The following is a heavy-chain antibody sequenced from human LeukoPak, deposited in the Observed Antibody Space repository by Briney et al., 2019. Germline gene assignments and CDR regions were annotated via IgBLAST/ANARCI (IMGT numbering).Heavy chain of an antibody. CDR1: GFTFSSYA. CDR2: ISGSGGST. J-gene: IGHJ4*02. D-gene: IGHD2-15*01. CDR3: AKDGGYCSGGSCYSSTGYFDY. V-gene: IGHV3-23*01. Sequence: GGSLRLSCAASGFTFSSYAMSWVRQAPGKGLEWVSAISGSGGSTYYADSVKGRFTISRDNSKNTLYLQMNSLGAEDTAVYYCAKDGGYCSGGSCYSSTGYFDYWGQGTLVTVSS.